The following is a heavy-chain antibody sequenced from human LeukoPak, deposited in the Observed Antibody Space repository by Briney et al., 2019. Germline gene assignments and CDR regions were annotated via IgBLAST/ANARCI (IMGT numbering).Heavy chain of an antibody. Sequence: ASVKVSCKASGYTFTSYAMNWVRQAPGQGLEWMGWINTNTGNPTYAQGFTGRFVFSLDTSVSTAYLQISSLKAEDTAVYYCARDRRSLIQLWFYFDYWGQGTLVTVSS. J-gene: IGHJ4*02. V-gene: IGHV7-4-1*02. CDR1: GYTFTSYA. CDR3: ARDRRSLIQLWFYFDY. CDR2: INTNTGNP. D-gene: IGHD5-18*01.